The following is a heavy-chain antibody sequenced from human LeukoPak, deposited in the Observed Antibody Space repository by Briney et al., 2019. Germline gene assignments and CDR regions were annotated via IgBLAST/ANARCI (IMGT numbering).Heavy chain of an antibody. Sequence: GGSLRLSCAGSGFNFKNYWMHWVRQAPGKGLVWVSGINIDGSSTTYADSVKGRFTISRDNSKNTLYLQMNSLRAEDTAVYYCAKYGERGLYSSGWYSYWGQGALVTVSS. J-gene: IGHJ4*02. D-gene: IGHD6-19*01. CDR1: GFNFKNYW. V-gene: IGHV3-74*01. CDR2: INIDGSST. CDR3: AKYGERGLYSSGWYSY.